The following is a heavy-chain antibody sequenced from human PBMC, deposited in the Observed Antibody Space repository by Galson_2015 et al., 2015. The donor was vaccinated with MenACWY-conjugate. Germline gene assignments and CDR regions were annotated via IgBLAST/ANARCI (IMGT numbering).Heavy chain of an antibody. D-gene: IGHD6-19*01. CDR2: TSHGGNT. J-gene: IGHJ3*02. CDR1: GGSFTNHW. Sequence: ETLSLTCPFSGGSFTNHWWSWVRQSPGKGLEWIGETSHGGNTYFHPSLTGRADIFLDASQNQLSLNLHSVTAADTAIYFCARHTAVSGTRGFDMWGQGTLVTVSS. CDR3: ARHTAVSGTRGFDM. V-gene: IGHV4-4*01.